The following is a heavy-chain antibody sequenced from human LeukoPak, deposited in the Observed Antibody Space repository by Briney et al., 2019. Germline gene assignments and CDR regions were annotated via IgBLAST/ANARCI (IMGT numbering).Heavy chain of an antibody. V-gene: IGHV1-2*02. CDR2: INPNSGGT. D-gene: IGHD1-26*01. CDR3: ARWVSGSYHRAYYFDY. Sequence: GASVKVSCKASGYTFTGYYMHWVRQAPGRELEWMGWINPNSGGTNYAQKFQGRVTMTRDTSISTAYMELSRLRSDDTAVYYCARWVSGSYHRAYYFDYWGQGTLVTVSP. J-gene: IGHJ4*02. CDR1: GYTFTGYY.